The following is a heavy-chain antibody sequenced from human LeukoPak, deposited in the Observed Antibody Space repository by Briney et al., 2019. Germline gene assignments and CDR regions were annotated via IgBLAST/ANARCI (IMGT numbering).Heavy chain of an antibody. CDR1: GFTLDDYG. V-gene: IGHV3-20*04. CDR2: INWSGGRT. Sequence: GGSLRLSCAASGFTLDDYGMSWVRQAPGKGLEWVSGINWSGGRTGYADSVKGRFTISRDNAKNSLYLQMNSLRAEDTAVYYCASSLDTVPFDYWGQGTLVTVSS. D-gene: IGHD5-18*01. J-gene: IGHJ4*02. CDR3: ASSLDTVPFDY.